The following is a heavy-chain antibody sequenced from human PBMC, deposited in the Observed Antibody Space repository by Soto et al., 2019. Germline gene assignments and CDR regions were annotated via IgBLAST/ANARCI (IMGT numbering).Heavy chain of an antibody. CDR3: SREVEAYSYYMDV. D-gene: IGHD2-15*01. CDR2: IYSGGDT. V-gene: IGHV3-66*01. CDR1: GFTVSSNY. Sequence: EVQLVESGGGLVQPGGSLRLSCAASGFTVSSNYMSWVRQAPGKGLEWVSVIYSGGDTYYADSVKGRFTISRDNSKNTLYLQMNSLRAEDTAVYYCSREVEAYSYYMDVWGKGTTVTVSS. J-gene: IGHJ6*03.